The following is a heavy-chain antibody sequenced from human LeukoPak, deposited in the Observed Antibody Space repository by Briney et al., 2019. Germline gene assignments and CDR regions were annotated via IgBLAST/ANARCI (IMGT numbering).Heavy chain of an antibody. J-gene: IGHJ4*02. CDR2: ISGSGGST. Sequence: GGSLRLSCAASGFTFSSYAMSWVRQAPGKGLEWVSAISGSGGSTYYADSVKGRFTISRDNPKNTLYLQMNSLRAEDTAVYYCAKDRVGIAARRNYFDYWGQGTLVTVSS. D-gene: IGHD6-6*01. V-gene: IGHV3-23*01. CDR1: GFTFSSYA. CDR3: AKDRVGIAARRNYFDY.